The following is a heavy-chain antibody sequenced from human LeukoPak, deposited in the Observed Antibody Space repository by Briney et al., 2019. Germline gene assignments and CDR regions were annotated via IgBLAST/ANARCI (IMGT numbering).Heavy chain of an antibody. J-gene: IGHJ3*02. CDR3: ARPSGSYFLDAFDI. V-gene: IGHV4-4*07. D-gene: IGHD1-26*01. CDR1: GGSISSYY. CDR2: IYTSGST. Sequence: PSETLSLTCTVSGGSISSYYWSWIRQPAGKGLEWIGRIYTSGSTYYNPSLKSRVTISVDTSKNQFSLKLSSVTAADTAVYYCARPSGSYFLDAFDIWGQGTMVTVSS.